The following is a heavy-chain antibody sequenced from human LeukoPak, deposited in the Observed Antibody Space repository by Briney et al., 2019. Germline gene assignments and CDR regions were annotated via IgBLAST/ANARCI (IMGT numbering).Heavy chain of an antibody. J-gene: IGHJ5*02. CDR2: IIPIFGTA. CDR3: ARQYYYDSSGYYVRHNWFDP. D-gene: IGHD3-22*01. CDR1: GGTFSSYA. Sequence: SVKVSCKASGGTFSSYAISWVRQAPGQGLEWMGGIIPIFGTANYAQKFQGRVTITADESTSTAYMELSSLGSEDTAVYYCARQYYYDSSGYYVRHNWFDPWGQGTLVTVSS. V-gene: IGHV1-69*01.